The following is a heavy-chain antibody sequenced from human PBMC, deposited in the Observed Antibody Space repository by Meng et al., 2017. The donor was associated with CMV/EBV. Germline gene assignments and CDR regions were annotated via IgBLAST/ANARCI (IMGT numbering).Heavy chain of an antibody. Sequence: GGSLRLSCAASGFTFSSYAMSWVRQAPGKGLEWVSAISGSGGSTYYADSVKGRFTISRDNSKNTLYLQMNSLRAEDTAVYYCAKDYDSSGSGAYYFDYWGQGTLVTVSS. D-gene: IGHD3-22*01. CDR2: ISGSGGST. CDR1: GFTFSSYA. J-gene: IGHJ4*02. V-gene: IGHV3-23*01. CDR3: AKDYDSSGSGAYYFDY.